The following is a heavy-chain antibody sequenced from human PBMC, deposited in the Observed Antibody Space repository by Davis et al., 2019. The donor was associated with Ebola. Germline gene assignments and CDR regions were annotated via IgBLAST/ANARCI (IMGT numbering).Heavy chain of an antibody. V-gene: IGHV5-51*01. J-gene: IGHJ3*02. Sequence: GESLKISCEGSGYRFTNYWIGWVRQMPGKGLEWMGTIFSGDSDTTYSPSFQGQVTISADKSISTAYLQWSSLKASDTAMYYCARHYCSSTSCYLSDAFDIWGQGTMVTVSS. D-gene: IGHD2-2*01. CDR2: IFSGDSDT. CDR1: GYRFTNYW. CDR3: ARHYCSSTSCYLSDAFDI.